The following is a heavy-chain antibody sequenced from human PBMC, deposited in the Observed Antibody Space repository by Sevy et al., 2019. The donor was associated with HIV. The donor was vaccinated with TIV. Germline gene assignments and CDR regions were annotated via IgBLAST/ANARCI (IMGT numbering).Heavy chain of an antibody. CDR1: RFTFSSYA. CDR2: ISTGGGST. D-gene: IGHD6-13*01. V-gene: IGHV3-23*01. Sequence: GGSLRLTCAASRFTFSSYAMRWVRQAPGKGLEWVSAISTGGGSTFYADSVRGRYTVSRDNSKNTLYLQMNSLRAEDTAVYYCAKSLPSSSTWYRSNYFDYWGQGTLVTVSS. CDR3: AKSLPSSSTWYRSNYFDY. J-gene: IGHJ4*02.